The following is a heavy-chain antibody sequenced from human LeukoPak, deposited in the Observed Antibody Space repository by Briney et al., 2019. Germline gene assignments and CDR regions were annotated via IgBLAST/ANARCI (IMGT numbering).Heavy chain of an antibody. Sequence: GGSLRLSCAASGFTFNNYAVTWVRHAPGKGLEWLSSISGSDGRTYYADSVKGRFTISRDNSKNAVYLQMNSLSADDTAIYYCAKDAGNYPYFFDFWGLGTLVTVSS. CDR3: AKDAGNYPYFFDF. CDR1: GFTFNNYA. J-gene: IGHJ4*02. V-gene: IGHV3-23*01. D-gene: IGHD1-7*01. CDR2: ISGSDGRT.